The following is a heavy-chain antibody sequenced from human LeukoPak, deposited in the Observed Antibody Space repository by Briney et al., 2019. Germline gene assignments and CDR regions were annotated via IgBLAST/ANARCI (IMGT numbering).Heavy chain of an antibody. V-gene: IGHV5-51*01. J-gene: IGHJ3*02. CDR1: GYSFTSYW. Sequence: GESLKISCKGSGYSFTSYWIGWVRQMPGKGLEWMGIIYPGDPDTRYSPSFQGQVTISADKSISTAYLQWSSLKASDTAMYYCARHGVYYDSSGYYSHDAFDIWGQGTMVTVSS. CDR3: ARHGVYYDSSGYYSHDAFDI. CDR2: IYPGDPDT. D-gene: IGHD3-22*01.